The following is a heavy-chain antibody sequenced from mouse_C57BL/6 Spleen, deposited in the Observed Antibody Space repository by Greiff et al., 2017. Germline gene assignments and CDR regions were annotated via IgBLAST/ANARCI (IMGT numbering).Heavy chain of an antibody. V-gene: IGHV5-6*01. J-gene: IGHJ4*01. CDR2: ISSGGSYT. Sequence: EVQLQESGGDLVKPGGSLKLSCAASGFTFSSYGMSWVRQTPDKRLEWVATISSGGSYTYYPDSVKGRFTISRDNAKNTLYLQMSSLKSEDTAMYYCARGVRDYAMDYWGQGTSVTVSS. CDR3: ARGVRDYAMDY. CDR1: GFTFSSYG. D-gene: IGHD3-1*01.